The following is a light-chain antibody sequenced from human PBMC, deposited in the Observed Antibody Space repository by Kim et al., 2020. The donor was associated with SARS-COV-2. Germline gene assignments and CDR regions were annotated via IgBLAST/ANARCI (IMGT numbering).Light chain of an antibody. CDR1: QSVGSR. J-gene: IGKJ4*01. CDR3: QQYNAWPLT. Sequence: VSPGEGFTLSCRASQSVGSRLAWYRQKPGQAPSLLIHSTSTRATGVPLRFSGSGSGTEFTLTITSLQSEDFALYYCQQYNAWPLTFGGGTKVDIK. V-gene: IGKV3-15*01. CDR2: STS.